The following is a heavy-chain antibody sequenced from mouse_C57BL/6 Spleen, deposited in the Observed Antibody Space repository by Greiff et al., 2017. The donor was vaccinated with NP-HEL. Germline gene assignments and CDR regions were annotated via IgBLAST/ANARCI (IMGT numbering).Heavy chain of an antibody. Sequence: VQLQQPGAELVKPGASVKLSCKASGYTFTSYWMHWVKQRPGQGLEWIGLIHPNSGSTNYNEKFKSKATLTVDKSSSTAYMQLSSLTSEDSAVYYCARWGTTVDWYFDVWGTGTTVTVSS. V-gene: IGHV1-64*01. CDR3: ARWGTTVDWYFDV. J-gene: IGHJ1*03. D-gene: IGHD1-1*01. CDR1: GYTFTSYW. CDR2: IHPNSGST.